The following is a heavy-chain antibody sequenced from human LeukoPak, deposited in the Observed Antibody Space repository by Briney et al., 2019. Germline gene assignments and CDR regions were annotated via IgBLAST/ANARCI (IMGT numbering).Heavy chain of an antibody. V-gene: IGHV4-59*01. D-gene: IGHD3-3*01. CDR2: IYYSGST. CDR3: ARASPIFGVVPLDY. Sequence: SETLPLTCSVSGDSISSYYWNWIRQPPGKGLEWIGYIYYSGSTNYNPSLKSRVTISVDTSKNQFSLKLSSVTAADTAVYYCARASPIFGVVPLDYWGQGTLVTVSS. J-gene: IGHJ4*02. CDR1: GDSISSYY.